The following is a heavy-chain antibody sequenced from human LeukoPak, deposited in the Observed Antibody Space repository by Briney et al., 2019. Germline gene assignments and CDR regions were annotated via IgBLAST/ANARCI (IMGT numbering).Heavy chain of an antibody. CDR2: IDATGRNT. V-gene: IGHV3-23*01. CDR3: ARDRSSRSYYDSSGYAPVDY. CDR1: GFTFSNYA. Sequence: GGSLRLSCAASGFTFSNYAMSWVRQAPGKGLEWVSSIDATGRNTYYADSVKGRFTISRDNSKNTVYLQMNSLRAEDTAVYYCARDRSSRSYYDSSGYAPVDYWGQGTLVTVSS. D-gene: IGHD3-22*01. J-gene: IGHJ4*02.